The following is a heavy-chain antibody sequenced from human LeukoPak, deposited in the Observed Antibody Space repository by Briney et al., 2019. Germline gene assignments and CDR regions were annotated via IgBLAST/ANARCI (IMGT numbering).Heavy chain of an antibody. J-gene: IGHJ4*02. Sequence: GGSLRLSCAASGFTFSSYGMHCVRQAPGKGLEWAAFLRYDGSNKIYADSVEGRFHISRENSKNTLYLQMNSLRAADTAVYYCAKDPTHYRVWDDYDSTVLSYWGQGTLVTVSS. D-gene: IGHD3-22*01. CDR1: GFTFSSYG. CDR2: LRYDGSNK. CDR3: AKDPTHYRVWDDYDSTVLSY. V-gene: IGHV3-30*02.